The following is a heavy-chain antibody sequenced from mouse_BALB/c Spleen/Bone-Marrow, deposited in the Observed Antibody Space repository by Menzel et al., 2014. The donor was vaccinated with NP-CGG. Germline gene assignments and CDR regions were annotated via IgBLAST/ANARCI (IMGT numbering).Heavy chain of an antibody. CDR1: GFNIKDTY. CDR2: IDPANDYT. J-gene: IGHJ2*01. CDR3: ATLTGTFDY. D-gene: IGHD4-1*01. V-gene: IGHV14-3*02. Sequence: VQPQQPGAGLVRPGASVKLSCTASGFNIKDTYMHWVKQRPEQGLEWIGRIDPANDYTKYDPKFQGTATITADTSSNTAYLQLSSLTSEDTAVYYCATLTGTFDYWGQGTTLAVSS.